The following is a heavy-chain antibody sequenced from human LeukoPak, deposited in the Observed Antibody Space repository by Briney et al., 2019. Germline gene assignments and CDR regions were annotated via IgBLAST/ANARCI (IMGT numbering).Heavy chain of an antibody. V-gene: IGHV4-4*02. J-gene: IGHJ6*02. CDR2: IYHSGST. CDR1: GGSISSSNW. D-gene: IGHD2-2*01. Sequence: PSETLSLTCAVSGGSISSSNWWSWVRQPPGKGLEWIGEIYHSGSTNYNPSLKSRVTISVDKSKNQFSLKLSSVTAADTAVYYCARDRIVVVPAAMYYYYGMDVWSQGTTVTVSS. CDR3: ARDRIVVVPAAMYYYYGMDV.